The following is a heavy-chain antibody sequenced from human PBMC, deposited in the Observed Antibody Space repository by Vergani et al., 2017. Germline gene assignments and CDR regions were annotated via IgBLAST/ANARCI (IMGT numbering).Heavy chain of an antibody. CDR2: IIPIFGTA. V-gene: IGHV1-69*01. Sequence: QVQLVQSGAEVKKPGSSVQVSCKASGGTFSSYAIRWVRQAPGQGLEWMGGIIPIFGTANYAQKFQGRVTITADESTSTAYMGLSSLRSEDTAVYYCAREWAAYYYDSSGYRYNWFDPWGQGTLVTVSS. CDR1: GGTFSSYA. J-gene: IGHJ5*02. D-gene: IGHD3-22*01. CDR3: AREWAAYYYDSSGYRYNWFDP.